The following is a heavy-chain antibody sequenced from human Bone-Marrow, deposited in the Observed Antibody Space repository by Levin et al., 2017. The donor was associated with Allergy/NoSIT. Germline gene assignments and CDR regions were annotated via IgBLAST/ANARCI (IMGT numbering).Heavy chain of an antibody. CDR2: IYSGGNT. V-gene: IGHV3-53*01. Sequence: ETLSLTCAASGFTVSTNYMTWVRQAPGQGLEWVSLIYSGGNTYYSDALKDRFTISRGNSKNKLYLQMNSLRADDTAVYYCARQRGARGYDSLGYWGQGTLVTVSS. CDR1: GFTVSTNY. D-gene: IGHD5-12*01. J-gene: IGHJ4*02. CDR3: ARQRGARGYDSLGY.